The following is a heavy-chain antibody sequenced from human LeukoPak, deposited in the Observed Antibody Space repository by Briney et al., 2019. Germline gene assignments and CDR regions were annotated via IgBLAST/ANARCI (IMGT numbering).Heavy chain of an antibody. D-gene: IGHD4-17*01. V-gene: IGHV3-23*01. Sequence: GGSLRLSCAASGFTFSSYAMSWVRQAPGKGLEWVSAISGSGGSTYYADSVKGRFTISRDNSKSTLYLQMNSLRAEDTAVYYCALMHGDYAYAFDIWGQGTMVTVSS. CDR1: GFTFSSYA. CDR2: ISGSGGST. J-gene: IGHJ3*02. CDR3: ALMHGDYAYAFDI.